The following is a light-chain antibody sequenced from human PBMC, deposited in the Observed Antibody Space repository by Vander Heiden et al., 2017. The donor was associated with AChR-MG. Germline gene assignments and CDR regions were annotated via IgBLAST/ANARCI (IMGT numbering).Light chain of an antibody. CDR1: SGGVGSYSL. CDR3: CSYAGSSTWV. V-gene: IGLV2-23*01. J-gene: IGLJ3*02. CDR2: EGS. Sequence: QSAPSQPASVSGSPGQAITISCTRTSGGVGSYSLFCWYQPHPGKAPNLMMYEGSKRPSAVSNRFSASKSGNTASLTISGRQAEDEADYYCCSYAGSSTWVFGGGTKLTVL.